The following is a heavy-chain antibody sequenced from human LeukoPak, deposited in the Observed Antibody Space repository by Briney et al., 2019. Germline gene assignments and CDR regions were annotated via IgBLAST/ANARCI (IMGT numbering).Heavy chain of an antibody. J-gene: IGHJ6*03. CDR2: ISGSGGST. Sequence: PSETLSLTCAAYGGSFSGYYWSWVRQAPGKGLEWVSAISGSGGSTYYADSVKGRFTISRDNSKNTLYLQMNSLRAEDTAVYYCAKNTYYYDSSGYGDYYYMDVWGKGTTVTVSS. D-gene: IGHD3-22*01. V-gene: IGHV3-23*01. CDR3: AKNTYYYDSSGYGDYYYMDV. CDR1: GGSFSGYY.